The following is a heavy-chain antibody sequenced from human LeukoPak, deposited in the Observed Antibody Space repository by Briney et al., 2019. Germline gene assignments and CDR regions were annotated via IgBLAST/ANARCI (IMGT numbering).Heavy chain of an antibody. CDR1: GFTFSDYY. V-gene: IGHV3-11*04. Sequence: GSLRLSCAASGFTFSDYYMSWIRQAPGKGLEWASYISSSSSTIYYADSVKGRFTISRDNARNSLFLQMNSLRDEDTAVYYCARDLWVAVAGAFDYWGQGTLVTVSS. D-gene: IGHD6-19*01. CDR2: ISSSSSTI. CDR3: ARDLWVAVAGAFDY. J-gene: IGHJ4*02.